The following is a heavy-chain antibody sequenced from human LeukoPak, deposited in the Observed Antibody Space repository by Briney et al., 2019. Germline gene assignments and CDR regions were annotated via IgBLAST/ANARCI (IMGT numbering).Heavy chain of an antibody. D-gene: IGHD4-17*01. CDR2: IYTSGST. CDR3: KRDTGTTGEVKFDP. Sequence: PSETLSLTCTVSGGSISSYYWSWIRQPAGKGLEWIGRIYTSGSTTYNPSLKSRVTMSVDTSKSQFSLNLMSVTAADTAVYYCKRDTGTTGEVKFDPWGQGTLVTVSS. CDR1: GGSISSYY. V-gene: IGHV4-4*07. J-gene: IGHJ5*02.